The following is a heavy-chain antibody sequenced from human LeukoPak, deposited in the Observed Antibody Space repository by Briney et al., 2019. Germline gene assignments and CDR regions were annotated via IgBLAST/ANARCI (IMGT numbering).Heavy chain of an antibody. CDR1: GFTVSSNY. J-gene: IGHJ4*02. V-gene: IGHV3-53*01. D-gene: IGHD3/OR15-3a*01. CDR3: ARDQFAFGLFDN. CDR2: IYSGGTT. Sequence: GGSLRLSCAASGFTVSSNYMSWVRQAPGKWLEWVSVIYSGGTTYYADSVKGRFTISRDSSKNTLYLQMNSLRAEDTAVYYCARDQFAFGLFDNWGQGTLVTVSS.